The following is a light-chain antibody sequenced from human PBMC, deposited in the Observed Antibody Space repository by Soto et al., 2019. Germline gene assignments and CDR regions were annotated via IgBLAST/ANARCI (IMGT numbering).Light chain of an antibody. Sequence: QSALTQPASVSGSPGQSIAISCTGTSSDVGGYNYVSWFQQHPGKAPKLMIYDVSSRPSGVSDRFSGSKSGNTASLTISGLQAEDEADYHCSSYTSSNTVVFGGGTKLTVL. J-gene: IGLJ2*01. V-gene: IGLV2-14*03. CDR1: SSDVGGYNY. CDR2: DVS. CDR3: SSYTSSNTVV.